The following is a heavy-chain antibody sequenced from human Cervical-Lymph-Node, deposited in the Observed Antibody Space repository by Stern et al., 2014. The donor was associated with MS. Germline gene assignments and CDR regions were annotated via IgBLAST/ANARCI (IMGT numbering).Heavy chain of an antibody. D-gene: IGHD2-21*02. CDR1: GGSIRSSSYY. CDR2: LLYSGTS. Sequence: QVQLQESGPGLVKPSETLSLTCTVSGGSIRSSSYYWGWIRQSPGKGLEWIGSLLYSGTSHYNPSLKSRVTISADTSKNHLSLKLSSVTAADTAVYYCARFPFCSGRDCYYRTLAYWGQGIRVTVSS. J-gene: IGHJ4*02. V-gene: IGHV4-39*02. CDR3: ARFPFCSGRDCYYRTLAY.